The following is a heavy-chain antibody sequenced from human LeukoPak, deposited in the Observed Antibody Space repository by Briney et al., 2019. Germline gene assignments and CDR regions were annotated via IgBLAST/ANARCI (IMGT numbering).Heavy chain of an antibody. CDR3: ARPSRLDTALDAFDI. CDR1: GYSFTTYW. D-gene: IGHD4-11*01. CDR2: IYPGDSDT. V-gene: IGHV5-51*01. Sequence: GESLKISCKGSGYSFTTYWIGWVRQMPGKGLEWMGIIYPGDSDTRYSPSFQGQVTISADKSISTAYLQWSSLKASDTAMYYCARPSRLDTALDAFDIWGQGTMVTVSS. J-gene: IGHJ3*02.